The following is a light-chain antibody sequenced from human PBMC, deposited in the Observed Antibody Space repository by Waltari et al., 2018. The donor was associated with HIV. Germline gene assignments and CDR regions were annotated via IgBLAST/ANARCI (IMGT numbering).Light chain of an antibody. CDR3: QAWGRSTSGV. CDR2: QDN. CDR1: ELGDKY. J-gene: IGLJ3*02. Sequence: SYEVTQPPSVAVSPGQTASITCSGYELGDKYTCWYQQKQAQSPLLVLYQDNKRPSGIPERFSGSSSGHTATLTISGTLPLDEADYYCQAWGRSTSGVFGRGTKLTVL. V-gene: IGLV3-1*01.